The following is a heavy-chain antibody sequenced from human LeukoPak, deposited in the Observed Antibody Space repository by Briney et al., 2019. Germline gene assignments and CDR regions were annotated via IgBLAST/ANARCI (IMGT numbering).Heavy chain of an antibody. CDR1: GFTFSNAW. D-gene: IGHD1-14*01. Sequence: PGGSLRLSCAASGFTFSNAWMNWVRQAPGKGLEWVGRIKSRADGGTADYAAPVKGRFTISRDDSKNTLYLQMNSLKTEDTAVYYCTTVRDRTHLFTGRWGQGTLVTVSS. V-gene: IGHV3-15*07. CDR3: TTVRDRTHLFTGR. J-gene: IGHJ4*02. CDR2: IKSRADGGTA.